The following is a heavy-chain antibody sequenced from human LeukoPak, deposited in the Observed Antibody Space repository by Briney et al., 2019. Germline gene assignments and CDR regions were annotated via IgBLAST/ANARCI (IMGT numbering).Heavy chain of an antibody. J-gene: IGHJ4*02. CDR2: ISYDGSNK. D-gene: IGHD3-10*01. CDR1: GFTFSSYA. Sequence: GRSLRLSCAASGFTFSSYAMHWVRQAPGKGLEWVAVISYDGSNKYYADSVKGRFTISRDNSKNTLYLQMNSLRAEDTAVYYCARDRDTYGSGLYYFDYWGQGTLVTVSS. CDR3: ARDRDTYGSGLYYFDY. V-gene: IGHV3-30*04.